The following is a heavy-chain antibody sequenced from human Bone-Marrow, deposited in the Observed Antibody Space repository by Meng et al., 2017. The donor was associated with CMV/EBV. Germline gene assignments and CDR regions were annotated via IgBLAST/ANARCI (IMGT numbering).Heavy chain of an antibody. J-gene: IGHJ4*02. D-gene: IGHD3-22*01. CDR3: ASGMWLPFDY. V-gene: IGHV3-21*01. Sequence: GESLKISCAASGFTFSSYSMNWVRQAPGKGLEWVSSISSSSSYIYYADSVKGRFTISRDNAKNSLYLQMNSLRAEDTAVYYCASGMWLPFDYWGQGTLVTVSS. CDR1: GFTFSSYS. CDR2: ISSSSSYI.